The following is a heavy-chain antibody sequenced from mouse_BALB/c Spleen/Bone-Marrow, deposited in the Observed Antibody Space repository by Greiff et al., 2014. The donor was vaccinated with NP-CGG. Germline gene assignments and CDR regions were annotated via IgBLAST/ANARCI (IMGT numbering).Heavy chain of an antibody. V-gene: IGHV5-6-3*01. Sequence: DVHLVESGGGLVQPGGSLKLSCAASGFTFSNYGMSWVRQTPDKRLELVATINGNGGSTYYPDSVKGRFTISRDTAKNTLYLQMSNLKSEETAMYYCVRGNYGNYVDYFDFWGQGTTLTVSS. CDR3: VRGNYGNYVDYFDF. CDR2: INGNGGST. D-gene: IGHD2-1*01. CDR1: GFTFSNYG. J-gene: IGHJ2*01.